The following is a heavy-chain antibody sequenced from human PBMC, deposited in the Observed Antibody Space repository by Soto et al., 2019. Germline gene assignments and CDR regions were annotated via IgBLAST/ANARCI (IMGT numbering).Heavy chain of an antibody. CDR3: AREGVHVLRYFDWSTPFRYYYYGMDV. CDR1: GDSVSSNSAA. J-gene: IGHJ6*02. V-gene: IGHV6-1*01. Sequence: PSQTLSLTCAISGDSVSSNSAAWNWIRQSPSRGLEWLGRTYYRSKWYNDYAVSVKSRITINPDTSKNQFCLQLNSVTPEDTAVYYCAREGVHVLRYFDWSTPFRYYYYGMDVWGQGTTVTVSS. CDR2: TYYRSKWYN. D-gene: IGHD3-9*01.